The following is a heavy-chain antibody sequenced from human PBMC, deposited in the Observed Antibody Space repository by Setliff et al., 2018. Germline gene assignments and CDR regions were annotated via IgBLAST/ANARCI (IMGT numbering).Heavy chain of an antibody. CDR1: EFTFNKYW. Sequence: GSLRLSCAASEFTFNKYWMTWVRQAPGKGLEWVSYINNWGYSTYYADSVKGQFTISRDNAKNSLYLQMNSLRAEDTAVYYCARDFYSYGSRSYYKTNLDYWGQGTQVTVSS. V-gene: IGHV3-48*04. J-gene: IGHJ4*02. CDR2: INNWGYST. D-gene: IGHD3-10*01. CDR3: ARDFYSYGSRSYYKTNLDY.